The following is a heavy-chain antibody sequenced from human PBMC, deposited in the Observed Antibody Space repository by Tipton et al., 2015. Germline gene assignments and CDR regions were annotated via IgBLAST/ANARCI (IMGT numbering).Heavy chain of an antibody. J-gene: IGHJ4*02. Sequence: TLSLTCTVSGGSISSSSYYWAWIRQPPGKGLEWIGSLYFSGTTYYNPSLKSRVTISVDTSKSQFFLKLTSVIAADTAVYFCARGRGWRVFDYWSQGTLVTVSS. CDR3: ARGRGWRVFDY. CDR1: GGSISSSSYY. CDR2: LYFSGTT. V-gene: IGHV4-39*07. D-gene: IGHD3-10*01.